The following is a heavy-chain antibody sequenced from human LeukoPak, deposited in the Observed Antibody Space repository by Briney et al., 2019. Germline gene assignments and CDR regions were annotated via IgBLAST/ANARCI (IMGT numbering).Heavy chain of an antibody. CDR2: IWYDGSNK. V-gene: IGHV3-33*01. CDR1: GFTFSSYG. CDR3: ARDFGPGYYYDSSGSTDY. D-gene: IGHD3-22*01. J-gene: IGHJ4*02. Sequence: GGSLRLSCAASGFTFSSYGMHWVRQAPGKGLEWVAVIWYDGSNKYYADSVKGRFTISRDNSKNTLYLQMNSLRAEDTAVYYCARDFGPGYYYDSSGSTDYWGQGTLVTVSS.